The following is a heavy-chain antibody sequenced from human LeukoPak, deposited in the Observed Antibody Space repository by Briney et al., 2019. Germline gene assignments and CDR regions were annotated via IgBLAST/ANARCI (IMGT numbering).Heavy chain of an antibody. V-gene: IGHV3-9*01. J-gene: IGHJ3*02. CDR2: ISWSSGSI. Sequence: GGSLRLSRAASGFTFDDYAMHWVRQAPGKGLEWVSGISWSSGSIGYADSVKGRFTISRDNAKNSLYLQMNSLRAEDTALYYCAKDMACSGGSCYVAFDIWGQGTMVTVSS. CDR3: AKDMACSGGSCYVAFDI. CDR1: GFTFDDYA. D-gene: IGHD2-15*01.